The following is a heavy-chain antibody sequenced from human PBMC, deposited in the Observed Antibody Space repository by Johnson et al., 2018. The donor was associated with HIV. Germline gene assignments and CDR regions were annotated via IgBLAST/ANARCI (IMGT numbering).Heavy chain of an antibody. CDR2: ISFDASNK. V-gene: IGHV3-30*04. CDR3: AGQVRAFDI. J-gene: IGHJ3*02. CDR1: GLTFSSYA. Sequence: QVQLVESGGGVVQPGRSLRLDCAASGLTFSSYAMHWVRQAPGKGLEWVAVISFDASNKYYADSVKGRFTISREHSRHTMSLQLNSRRAEDTAVYYCAGQVRAFDIWGQGTMVTVS. D-gene: IGHD6-19*01.